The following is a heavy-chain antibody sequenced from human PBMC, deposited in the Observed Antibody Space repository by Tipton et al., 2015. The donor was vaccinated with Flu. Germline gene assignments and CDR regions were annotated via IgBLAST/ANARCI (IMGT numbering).Heavy chain of an antibody. V-gene: IGHV4-61*02. Sequence: LSLTCTVSGGSINSGNYYWSWIRQPAGKALEWIGRIYTSGSTNYNPSLKSRVTISMDASKSQFTLRLSSVTAADTALYYCARRDYSNYVSEPKNWFDPWGQGTLVTVSS. D-gene: IGHD4-11*01. J-gene: IGHJ5*02. CDR3: ARRDYSNYVSEPKNWFDP. CDR1: GGSINSGNYY. CDR2: IYTSGST.